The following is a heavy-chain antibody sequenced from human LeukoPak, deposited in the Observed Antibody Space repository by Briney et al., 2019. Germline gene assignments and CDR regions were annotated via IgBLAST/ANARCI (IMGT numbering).Heavy chain of an antibody. CDR3: TTTITRGYLFDY. V-gene: IGHV3-15*01. D-gene: IGHD5-12*01. CDR2: IKSKTDGVTI. CDR1: DFPFTDAW. J-gene: IGHJ4*02. Sequence: GGSLRLSCAASDFPFTDAWMSWVRQAPGKGLEWVGRIKSKTDGVTIDYSAPVKGRFIISRDDSKNTLYLQMNSLKTEDTAVYYCTTTITRGYLFDYWGQGTLVTVSS.